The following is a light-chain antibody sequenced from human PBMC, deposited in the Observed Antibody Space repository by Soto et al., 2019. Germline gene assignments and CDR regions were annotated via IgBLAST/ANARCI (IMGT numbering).Light chain of an antibody. V-gene: IGKV3-15*01. CDR1: QSVSNI. CDR3: QQYNKWPRT. J-gene: IGKJ2*02. Sequence: EIVMTQSPATLSVSPGERATLSCRASQSVSNILAWYQQKPGQAPRLLIYGASTRATGIPARFSGSGSGTEFTLTISSLQSEDFAVYYCQQYNKWPRTFGQGTKLEIK. CDR2: GAS.